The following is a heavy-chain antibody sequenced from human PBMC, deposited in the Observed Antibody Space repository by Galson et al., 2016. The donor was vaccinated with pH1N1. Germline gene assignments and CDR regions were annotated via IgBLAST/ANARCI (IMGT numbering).Heavy chain of an antibody. V-gene: IGHV5-51*01. CDR3: ARQNDYGDYRGDGFDI. J-gene: IGHJ3*02. CDR2: IHLGGSHI. CDR1: GYRFSSSW. D-gene: IGHD4-17*01. Sequence: QSGAEVKKPGESLKISCKGSGYRFSSSWIGWVRQMPGKGLEWMGIIHLGGSHIRYSPSFQGQVTISADKSINIVSLQWSSLKASDTAMYYCARQNDYGDYRGDGFDIWGQGTMVTVSS.